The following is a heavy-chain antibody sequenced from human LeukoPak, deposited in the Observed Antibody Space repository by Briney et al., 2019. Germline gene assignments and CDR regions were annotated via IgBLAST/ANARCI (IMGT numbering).Heavy chain of an antibody. CDR2: INTSGNT. D-gene: IGHD4-17*01. Sequence: SETLSLTCTVSGGSISNYYWSWIRQPAGKGLEWIGRINTSGNTNHNPSLKSRVTMSVDTTKTQVSLKLSSVTAADTAVYYCAREKDYGDSRGLDPWGQGTLVTVSS. J-gene: IGHJ5*02. CDR3: AREKDYGDSRGLDP. CDR1: GGSISNYY. V-gene: IGHV4-4*07.